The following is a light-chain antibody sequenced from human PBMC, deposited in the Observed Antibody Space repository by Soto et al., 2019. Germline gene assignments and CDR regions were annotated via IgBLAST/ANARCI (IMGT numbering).Light chain of an antibody. V-gene: IGKV1-5*01. J-gene: IGKJ2*01. CDR2: DAA. CDR1: QTISTW. Sequence: DIQMTQSPSTLSASVGDRVTITCRASQTISTWLAWYQQKPGRPPKFLIYDAATLESGVPSRFSGSASGTEFTLTISSLQPDDFGTYYCQQYSSYPYTFGQGTKLEIK. CDR3: QQYSSYPYT.